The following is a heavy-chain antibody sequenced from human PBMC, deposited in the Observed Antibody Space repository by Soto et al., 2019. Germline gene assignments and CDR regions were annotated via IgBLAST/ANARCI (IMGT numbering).Heavy chain of an antibody. V-gene: IGHV3-23*01. CDR2: LTRRGNT. D-gene: IGHD3-22*01. CDR3: AKRIDYYDSSGYYSPLGMDV. J-gene: IGHJ6*02. Sequence: GGSLRLSCAASGFTFSNYAMSWVRQAPGNGLEWVSTLTRRGNTPYADSVRGRFTISRDNSKNTLYLQMNSLRAEDTAVYYCAKRIDYYDSSGYYSPLGMDVWGQGTTVTVSS. CDR1: GFTFSNYA.